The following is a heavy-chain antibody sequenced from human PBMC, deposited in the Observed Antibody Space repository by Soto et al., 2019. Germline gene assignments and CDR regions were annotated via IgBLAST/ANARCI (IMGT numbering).Heavy chain of an antibody. CDR3: ASFKSGYYFYYGMDV. CDR1: VYTFTSYD. Sequence: ASVKASCKASVYTFTSYDINWVRQATGQGLEWMGWMNPNSGNTGYAQKFQGRVTMTRNTSISTAYMELSSLRSEDTAVYYCASFKSGYYFYYGMDVWGQGTTVTVSS. CDR2: MNPNSGNT. V-gene: IGHV1-8*01. J-gene: IGHJ6*02. D-gene: IGHD1-26*01.